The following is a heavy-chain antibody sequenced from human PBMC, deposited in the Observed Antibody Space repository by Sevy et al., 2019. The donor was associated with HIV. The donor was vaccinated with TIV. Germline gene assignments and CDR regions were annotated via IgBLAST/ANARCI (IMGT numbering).Heavy chain of an antibody. CDR2: VYHSGTT. D-gene: IGHD3-22*01. V-gene: IGHV4-59*12. J-gene: IGHJ2*01. Sequence: SETLSLTCAVSGASITSYYWNWIRQSPGKGLEWIAYVYHSGTTSYNPSLNSRVSISLDTSRKQFSLTLYSVTAADTAIYYCARVRRRPPVVDSNWYFDVWGRGTLVTVSS. CDR1: GASITSYY. CDR3: ARVRRRPPVVDSNWYFDV.